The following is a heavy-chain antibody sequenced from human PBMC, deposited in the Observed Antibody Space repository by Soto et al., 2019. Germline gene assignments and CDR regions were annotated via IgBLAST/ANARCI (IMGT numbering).Heavy chain of an antibody. Sequence: SGPTLVNPTQTLALTCTFSGFSLSTAGVAVGWIRQPPGKALEWLALFYWDDDKRYSPSLKSRLTIMKDTSKNQVVLIMTNMDPVDTATYYCAQTTRLRTVTSRVKYYYMDVWGKGTTVTVS. J-gene: IGHJ6*03. CDR1: GFSLSTAGVA. D-gene: IGHD4-17*01. CDR2: FYWDDDK. CDR3: AQTTRLRTVTSRVKYYYMDV. V-gene: IGHV2-5*02.